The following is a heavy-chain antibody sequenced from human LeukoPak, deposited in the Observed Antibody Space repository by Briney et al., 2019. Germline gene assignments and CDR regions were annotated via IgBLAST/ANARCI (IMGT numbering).Heavy chain of an antibody. Sequence: PGGSLRLSCAASGFTFSSYGMHWVGQAPGKGLGGVAFIRKDGGNNYYADSGKGGFTISRDNSKNTLYLQMNSLRAEDTAVYYCANGLRVRGYSSPAYWGQGTLVTVSS. CDR2: IRKDGGNN. D-gene: IGHD3-10*01. CDR3: ANGLRVRGYSSPAY. V-gene: IGHV3-30*02. CDR1: GFTFSSYG. J-gene: IGHJ4*02.